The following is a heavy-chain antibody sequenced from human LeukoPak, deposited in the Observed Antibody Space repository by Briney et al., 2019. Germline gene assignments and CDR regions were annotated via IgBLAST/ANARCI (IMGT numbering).Heavy chain of an antibody. CDR1: GLTFSSYA. V-gene: IGHV3-23*01. D-gene: IGHD3-9*01. Sequence: GGSLRLSCAASGLTFSSYAMSWVRQSPGKGLEWVSGITNGGGSTYYADSVKGRFTISRDNSKNTLYLLMNSLRAEDTAVYYCAKFYDILTGYFDYWGQGTLVTVSS. J-gene: IGHJ4*02. CDR2: ITNGGGST. CDR3: AKFYDILTGYFDY.